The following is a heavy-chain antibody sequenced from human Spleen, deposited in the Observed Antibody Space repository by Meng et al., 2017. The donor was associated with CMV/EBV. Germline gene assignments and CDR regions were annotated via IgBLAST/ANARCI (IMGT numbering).Heavy chain of an antibody. V-gene: IGHV4-30-4*08. CDR1: GGSISSGDYY. J-gene: IGHJ4*02. CDR2: IYYSGST. CDR3: ASQGYGNSGYQLSDY. D-gene: IGHD3-22*01. Sequence: QAPLPDSGPGLVKPSQTLSLTCTVSGGSISSGDYYWSWIRQPPGKGLEWIGYIYYSGSTYYNPSLKSRVTISVDTSKNQFSLKLSSVTAADTAVYYCASQGYGNSGYQLSDYWGQGTLVTVSS.